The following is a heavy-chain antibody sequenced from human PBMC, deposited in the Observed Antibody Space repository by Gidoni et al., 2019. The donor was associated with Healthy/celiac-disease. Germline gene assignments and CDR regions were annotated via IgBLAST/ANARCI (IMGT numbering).Heavy chain of an antibody. CDR2: ISYDGSNK. J-gene: IGHJ4*02. V-gene: IGHV3-30-3*01. D-gene: IGHD4-17*01. CDR1: GFTFRSYG. Sequence: QVQLVESGGGVVQPWRSLRLSCAASGFTFRSYGMHWVRQAPGKGLEWVAVISYDGSNKYYADSVKGRFTISRDNSKNTLYLQMNSLRAEDTAVYYCARDLLYGGNSPADYWGQGTLVTVSS. CDR3: ARDLLYGGNSPADY.